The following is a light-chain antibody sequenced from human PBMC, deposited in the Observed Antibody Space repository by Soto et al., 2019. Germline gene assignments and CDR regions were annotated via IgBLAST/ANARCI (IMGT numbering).Light chain of an antibody. CDR2: AAS. V-gene: IGKV1-6*01. J-gene: IGKJ1*01. CDR3: LQDINYPWT. Sequence: IQMTQSPSSLSASVGDRFTITCLASQSISSYLNWYQQKPGKAPKLLIYAASSLQSGVPARFSGSGSGTDFTLAISSLQPEDSATYYCLQDINYPWTFGQGTKVDIK. CDR1: QSISSY.